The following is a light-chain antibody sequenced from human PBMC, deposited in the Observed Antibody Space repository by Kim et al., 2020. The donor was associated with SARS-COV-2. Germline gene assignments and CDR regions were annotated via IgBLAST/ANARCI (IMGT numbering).Light chain of an antibody. CDR2: DAS. J-gene: IGKJ4*01. CDR1: RSVSTN. CDR3: RQRENWSLT. V-gene: IGKV3-11*01. Sequence: EIVLTQSPATLSVSPGERATLSCRASRSVSTNLAWYQQKPGQPPRLLTYDASNRATGIPARFSGSGSGTEFTLTISSLEPEDFAVYYCRQRENWSLTFGGGTKVDIK.